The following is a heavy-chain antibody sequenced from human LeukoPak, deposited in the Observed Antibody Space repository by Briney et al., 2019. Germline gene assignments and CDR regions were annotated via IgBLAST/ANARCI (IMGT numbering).Heavy chain of an antibody. CDR1: Y. D-gene: IGHD3-3*01. Sequence: YWIGWVRQMPGKGLEWIGYIYYSGSTYYNPSLKSRVTISVDTSKNQFSLKLSSVTAADTAVYYCARYYDFWSGYFQAWFDPWGQGTLVTVSS. CDR2: IYYSGST. J-gene: IGHJ5*02. CDR3: ARYYDFWSGYFQAWFDP. V-gene: IGHV4-30-4*08.